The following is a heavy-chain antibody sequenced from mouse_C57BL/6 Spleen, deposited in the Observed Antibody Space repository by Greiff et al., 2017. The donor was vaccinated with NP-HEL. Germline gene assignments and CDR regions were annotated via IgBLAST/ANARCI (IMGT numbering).Heavy chain of an antibody. CDR3: ARVASTMITTYAMDY. CDR2: ISDGGSYT. J-gene: IGHJ4*01. Sequence: EVQVVESGGGLVKPGGSLKLSCAASGFTFSSYAMSWVRQTPEKRLEWVATISDGGSYTYYPDNVKGRFTISRDNAKNNLYLQMSHLKSEDTAMYYCARVASTMITTYAMDYWGQGTSVTVSS. CDR1: GFTFSSYA. D-gene: IGHD2-4*01. V-gene: IGHV5-4*01.